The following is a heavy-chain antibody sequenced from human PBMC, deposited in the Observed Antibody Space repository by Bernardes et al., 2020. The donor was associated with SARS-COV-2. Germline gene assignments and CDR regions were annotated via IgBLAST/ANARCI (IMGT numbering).Heavy chain of an antibody. Sequence: ASVKVSCKASGYPFTGYYIHWVRQAPGQGLEWMGWINPNSGGTNYAQKFQGRVTMTRDTSISTANMELSRLRSDDTAVYYCALPPTNYDRYGMDVWGPGTLVTVSS. CDR3: ALPPTNYDRYGMDV. J-gene: IGHJ4*02. CDR2: INPNSGGT. CDR1: GYPFTGYY. D-gene: IGHD3-22*01. V-gene: IGHV1-2*02.